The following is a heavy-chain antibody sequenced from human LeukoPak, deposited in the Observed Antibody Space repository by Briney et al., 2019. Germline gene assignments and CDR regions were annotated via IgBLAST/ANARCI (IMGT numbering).Heavy chain of an antibody. CDR1: GYTFTNYT. CDR3: ARRATGIDY. Sequence: ASVKVSCKASGYTFTNYTINWVRLAPGQGLEWMGWIDTNTGNPTYAQGFTGRFVFSLDTSVSTTYLQISSLKAEDTAVYYCARRATGIDYWGQGTLVTVSS. V-gene: IGHV7-4-1*02. J-gene: IGHJ4*02. CDR2: IDTNTGNP. D-gene: IGHD1-14*01.